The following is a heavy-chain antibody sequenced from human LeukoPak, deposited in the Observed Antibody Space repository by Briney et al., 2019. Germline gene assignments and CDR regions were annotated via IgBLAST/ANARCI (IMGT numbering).Heavy chain of an antibody. V-gene: IGHV3-23*01. CDR3: AKALLSGTTGWFDP. CDR2: ISSSGGST. D-gene: IGHD1-7*01. J-gene: IGHJ5*02. Sequence: PGGSLRLSCAASGFTFSSYAMSWVRQAPGKGLEWVSSISSSGGSTDYADSVKGRFTISRDNSKNTLYLQMNSLTAEDTALYFCAKALLSGTTGWFDPWGQGTLVTVSS. CDR1: GFTFSSYA.